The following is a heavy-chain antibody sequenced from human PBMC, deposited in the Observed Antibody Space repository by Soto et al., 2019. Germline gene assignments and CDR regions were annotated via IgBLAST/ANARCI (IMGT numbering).Heavy chain of an antibody. CDR3: ARDRSLEVQVVDYYYGMDV. V-gene: IGHV1-69*01. J-gene: IGHJ6*02. CDR2: IIPIFGTA. Sequence: QVQLVQSGAEVKKPGSSVKVSCKASGGTFSSYAISWVRQAPGQGLEWMGGIIPIFGTANYAQKFQGRVTITADESTSTAYMELSSLSSEDTALYYCARDRSLEVQVVDYYYGMDVWGQGTTVTVSS. D-gene: IGHD1-7*01. CDR1: GGTFSSYA.